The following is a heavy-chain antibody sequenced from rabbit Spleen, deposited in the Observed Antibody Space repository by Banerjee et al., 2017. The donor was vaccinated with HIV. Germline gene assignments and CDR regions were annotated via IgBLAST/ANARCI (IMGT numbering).Heavy chain of an antibody. CDR1: GFSFSNKAV. D-gene: IGHD1-1*01. CDR2: INAVTGKA. V-gene: IGHV1S45*01. CDR3: ARYDGGGHWDFNL. J-gene: IGHJ4*01. Sequence: QEHLVESGGGLVKPQGSLTLTCKASGFSFSNKAVMCWVRQAPGKGLEWIACINAVTGKAVYASWAKGRFTFSKTSSTTVTLQMTSLTAADTATYFCARYDGGGHWDFNLWGPGTLVTVS.